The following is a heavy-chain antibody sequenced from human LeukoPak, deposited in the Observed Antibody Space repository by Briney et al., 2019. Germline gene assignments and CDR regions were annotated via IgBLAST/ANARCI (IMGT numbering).Heavy chain of an antibody. CDR3: ARQEIVGATFRDY. Sequence: SETLSLTCAVYGGSFSGYYWSWIRQPPGKGLEWIGEINHSGSTNYNPSLKSRVTISVDTSKNQFSLKLSSVTAADTAVYYCARQEIVGATFRDYWGQGTLVTVSS. CDR2: INHSGST. V-gene: IGHV4-34*01. D-gene: IGHD1-26*01. CDR1: GGSFSGYY. J-gene: IGHJ4*02.